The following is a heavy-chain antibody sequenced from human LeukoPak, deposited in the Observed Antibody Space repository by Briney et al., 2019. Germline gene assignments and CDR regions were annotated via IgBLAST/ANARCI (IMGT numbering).Heavy chain of an antibody. CDR3: ARDRTRRGYSSGWNHDY. D-gene: IGHD6-19*01. Sequence: ASVKVSCKASGYTFTGYYMHWVRQAPGQGLEWMGWINPNSGGTNYAQKFQGRVTMTRDTSISTAYMELSRLRSDDTAVYYCARDRTRRGYSSGWNHDYWGQGTLVTVSS. CDR1: GYTFTGYY. V-gene: IGHV1-2*02. CDR2: INPNSGGT. J-gene: IGHJ4*02.